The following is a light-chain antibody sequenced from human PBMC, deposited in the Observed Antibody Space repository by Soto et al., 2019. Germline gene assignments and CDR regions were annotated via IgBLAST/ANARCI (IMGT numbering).Light chain of an antibody. CDR1: QDIRNY. CDR3: QRYHSALLT. V-gene: IGKV1-27*01. CDR2: AAS. Sequence: DIQMTQSPSSLSASVGDRVTMTCRASQDIRNYVAWYQQKPGEVPKLLIYAASTLQSVVPARFSGGGFGTDFTLTISSLPPEDVATYYCQRYHSALLTFGPGTKVDLK. J-gene: IGKJ3*01.